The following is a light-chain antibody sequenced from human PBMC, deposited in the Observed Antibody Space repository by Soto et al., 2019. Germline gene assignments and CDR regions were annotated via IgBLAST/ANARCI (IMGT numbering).Light chain of an antibody. CDR3: QQSYSTLGLT. CDR1: QSITSY. Sequence: DIQMTQSPSSLSASVGDRVTTTCRASQSITSYLNWYQQKPGKAPKLLIYAASSLQSGVPSRFSGSGSGTDFTLTISSLQPEDFATYYCQQSYSTLGLTFGGGTKVEIK. V-gene: IGKV1-39*01. CDR2: AAS. J-gene: IGKJ4*01.